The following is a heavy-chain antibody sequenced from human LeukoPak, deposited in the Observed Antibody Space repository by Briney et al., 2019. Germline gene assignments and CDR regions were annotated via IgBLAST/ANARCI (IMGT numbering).Heavy chain of an antibody. V-gene: IGHV4-34*01. CDR2: INHGGST. J-gene: IGHJ4*02. CDR1: GGSFSGYY. D-gene: IGHD3-22*01. CDR3: ARGADSSGYYSIFYFDY. Sequence: SETLSLTCAVYGGSFSGYYWGWIRQPPGKGLEWIGEINHGGSTNYNPSLKSRVTISVDTSKNQFSLKLSSVTAADTAVYYCARGADSSGYYSIFYFDYWGQGTLVTVSS.